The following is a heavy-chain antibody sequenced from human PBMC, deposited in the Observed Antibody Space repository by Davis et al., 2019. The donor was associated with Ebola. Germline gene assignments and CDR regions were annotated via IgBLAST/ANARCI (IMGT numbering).Heavy chain of an antibody. J-gene: IGHJ4*02. D-gene: IGHD6-19*01. CDR3: ARVGGWYGNIDY. V-gene: IGHV3-30*03. CDR1: GFTFSSYG. Sequence: GESLKISCAASGFTFSSYGMHWVRQAPGKGLEWVAVISYDGSNKYYADSVKGRFTISRDNAKKSLYLQMNSLRAEDTAVYYCARVGGWYGNIDYWGQGTLVTVSS. CDR2: ISYDGSNK.